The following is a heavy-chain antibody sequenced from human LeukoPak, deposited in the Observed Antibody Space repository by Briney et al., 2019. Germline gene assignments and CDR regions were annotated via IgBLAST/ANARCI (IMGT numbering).Heavy chain of an antibody. J-gene: IGHJ4*02. Sequence: PSETLSLTCTVSGGSISSYYWSWIRQPPGKGLEWIGYIYYSGSTNYNPSLKSRVTISVDTSKNQFSLKLSSVTAADTAVYYCARDSGMATTHLDYWGQGTLVTVS. CDR3: ARDSGMATTHLDY. CDR1: GGSISSYY. D-gene: IGHD5-24*01. CDR2: IYYSGST. V-gene: IGHV4-59*01.